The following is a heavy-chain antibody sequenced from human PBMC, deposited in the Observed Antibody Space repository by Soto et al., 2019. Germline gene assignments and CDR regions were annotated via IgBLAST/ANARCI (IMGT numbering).Heavy chain of an antibody. V-gene: IGHV3-9*01. D-gene: IGHD3-3*01. CDR1: GFTFDDYA. Sequence: GGSPRLSCVASGFTFDDYAMHWVRQIPGKGLQWVSGISWSTSSIGYGASLRGRFLISRDNANNSLYLQMNDLRPEDTALYYCGKASSSNSWSPIDYWGQGTMVTVSS. CDR3: GKASSSNSWSPIDY. CDR2: ISWSTSSI. J-gene: IGHJ4*02.